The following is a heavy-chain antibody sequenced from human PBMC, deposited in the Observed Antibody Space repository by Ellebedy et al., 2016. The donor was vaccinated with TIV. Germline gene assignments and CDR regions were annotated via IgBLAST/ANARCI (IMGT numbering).Heavy chain of an antibody. J-gene: IGHJ3*02. CDR3: ASPLGDWYAFDI. CDR1: GGSFSGYY. D-gene: IGHD2-21*02. CDR2: INHSGST. V-gene: IGHV4-34*01. Sequence: SETLSLTXAVYGGSFSGYYWSWIRQTPGKGLEWIGEINHSGSTNYNPSLKSRVTISVDTSKNQFSLKLSSVTAADTAVYYCASPLGDWYAFDIWGQGTMVTVSS.